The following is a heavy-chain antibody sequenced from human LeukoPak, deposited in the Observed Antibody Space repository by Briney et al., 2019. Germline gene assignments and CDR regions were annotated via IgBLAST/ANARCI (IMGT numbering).Heavy chain of an antibody. D-gene: IGHD6-19*01. Sequence: GGSLRLSCAVSGFTISSHGVHWVRQAPGKGLEWVAMISYDGNSKYYGDSVKGRFTISRDNSKNTLYLQMDSLRTEDTAVYYCAKDWGSSGWYNYFDPWGQGTLVTVSS. CDR2: ISYDGNSK. CDR1: GFTISSHG. V-gene: IGHV3-30*18. CDR3: AKDWGSSGWYNYFDP. J-gene: IGHJ5*02.